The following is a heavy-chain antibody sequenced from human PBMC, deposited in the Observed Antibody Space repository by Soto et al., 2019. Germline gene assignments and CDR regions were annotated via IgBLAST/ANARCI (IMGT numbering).Heavy chain of an antibody. V-gene: IGHV5-51*01. CDR3: ATSPTSRLLSTANFDS. CDR1: GNSFTSYW. D-gene: IGHD3-3*01. J-gene: IGHJ4*02. Sequence: GESLKISCKSSGNSFTSYWLAWVRQMPGKGLEWMGIIYPGDSDSRYSPSFQGRDTMSVHRAISTAYLQWTSQRPSDTAMYYCATSPTSRLLSTANFDSWGQGTLVTVSS. CDR2: IYPGDSDS.